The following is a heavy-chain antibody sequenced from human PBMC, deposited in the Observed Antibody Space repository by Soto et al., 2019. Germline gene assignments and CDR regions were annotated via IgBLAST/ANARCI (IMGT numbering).Heavy chain of an antibody. CDR2: IIPIFGTA. Sequence: SVKVSCKASGGTFSSYAISWVRQAPGQGLEWMGGIIPIFGTANYAQKFQGRVTITADESTSTAYMELSSLRSEDTAVYYCARLRARLDYYYYGMDVWGQGTTVTVS. J-gene: IGHJ6*02. CDR1: GGTFSSYA. V-gene: IGHV1-69*13. CDR3: ARLRARLDYYYYGMDV. D-gene: IGHD6-19*01.